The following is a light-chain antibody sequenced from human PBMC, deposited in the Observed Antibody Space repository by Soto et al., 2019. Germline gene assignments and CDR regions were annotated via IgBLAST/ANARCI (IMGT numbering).Light chain of an antibody. CDR1: QSVSSSY. J-gene: IGKJ4*01. CDR2: GAS. CDR3: QQYGSSPLT. V-gene: IGKV3-20*01. Sequence: EIVLTQSPGTLSLSPGERATLSCRASQSVSSSYLAWYQQKPGQAPRLLIYGASSRATGIPDRFSGSGSGTDFTLTTSRLGPEDFAVYYCQQYGSSPLTFGGGTKVEIK.